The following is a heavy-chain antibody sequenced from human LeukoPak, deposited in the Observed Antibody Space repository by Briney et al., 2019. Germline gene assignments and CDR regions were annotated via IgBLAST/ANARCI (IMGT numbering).Heavy chain of an antibody. Sequence: GGSLRLSCAASGFTFSSYWMSWVRQAPGKGLEWVANIKQDGSEKYYVDSVKGRFTISRDNAKNSLYLQMNSLRAEDTAVYYCARGGTDLGELFGPRAFDYWGQGTLVTVSS. CDR2: IKQDGSEK. CDR1: GFTFSSYW. V-gene: IGHV3-7*01. D-gene: IGHD3-10*01. J-gene: IGHJ4*02. CDR3: ARGGTDLGELFGPRAFDY.